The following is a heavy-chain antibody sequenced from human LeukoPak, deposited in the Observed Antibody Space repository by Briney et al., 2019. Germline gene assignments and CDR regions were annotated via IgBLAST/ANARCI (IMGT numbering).Heavy chain of an antibody. Sequence: PSETLSLTCTVSGGSITNTLYYWAWIRQPPGKGLESIGSVYYSGSTYYDPSLKSRVTISVDTSRNQFSLKLSSVTAADTALYYCARRKGFGDGYLDYWGQGILVTVSS. D-gene: IGHD3-10*01. V-gene: IGHV4-39*01. CDR3: ARRKGFGDGYLDY. CDR2: VYYSGST. J-gene: IGHJ4*02. CDR1: GGSITNTLYY.